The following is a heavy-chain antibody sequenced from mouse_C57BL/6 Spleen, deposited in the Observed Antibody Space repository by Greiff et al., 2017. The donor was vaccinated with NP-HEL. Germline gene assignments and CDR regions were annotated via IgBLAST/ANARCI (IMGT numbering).Heavy chain of an antibody. CDR3: ASSKGPYSFDY. Sequence: VHVKQSGPELVKPGASVKISCKASGYTFTGYYMNWVKQSPEKSLEWIGEINPSTGGTTYNQKFKAKATLTVDKSSSTAYMQLKSLTSEDSSVYYCASSKGPYSFDYWGQGTTLTVSS. CDR2: INPSTGGT. V-gene: IGHV1-42*01. CDR1: GYTFTGYY. J-gene: IGHJ2*01.